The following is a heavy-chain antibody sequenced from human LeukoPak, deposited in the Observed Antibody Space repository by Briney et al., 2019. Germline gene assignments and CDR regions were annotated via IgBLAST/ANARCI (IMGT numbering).Heavy chain of an antibody. D-gene: IGHD3-10*01. CDR3: AREGYYYGSGSPYCFDR. J-gene: IGHJ4*02. Sequence: GGSLRLSCAASRFTFSSYSMNWVRQAPGKGLEWVSYISTTSSTIYHADSVKGRFTISRDNAKNSLYLQMNSLRAEDTAVYYCAREGYYYGSGSPYCFDRWGQGTLVTVSS. CDR2: ISTTSSTI. V-gene: IGHV3-48*01. CDR1: RFTFSSYS.